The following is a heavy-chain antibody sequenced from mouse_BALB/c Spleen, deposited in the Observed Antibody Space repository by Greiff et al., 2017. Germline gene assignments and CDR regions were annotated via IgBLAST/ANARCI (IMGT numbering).Heavy chain of an antibody. CDR2: ISSGGST. V-gene: IGHV5-6-5*01. Sequence: DVHLVESGGGLVKPGGSLKLSCAASGFTFSSYAMSWVRQTPEKRLEWVASISSGGSTYYPDSVKGRFTISRDNARNILYLQMSSLRSEDTAMYYCARGDYYFDYWGQGTTLTVSS. J-gene: IGHJ2*01. CDR3: ARGDYYFDY. CDR1: GFTFSSYA.